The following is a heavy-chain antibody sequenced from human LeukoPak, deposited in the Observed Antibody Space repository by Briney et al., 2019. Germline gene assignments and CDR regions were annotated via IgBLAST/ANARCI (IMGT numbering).Heavy chain of an antibody. CDR2: ISAYNGNT. Sequence: GASVKVSCKASGYTFTSYGISWVRQAPGQGLEWRGWISAYNGNTNYAQKLQGRVTMTTDTSTSTAYMELRSLRSEDTAVYYCARAQGDYRNFNNKWFDPWGQGTLVTVSS. D-gene: IGHD4-11*01. CDR3: ARAQGDYRNFNNKWFDP. V-gene: IGHV1-18*01. J-gene: IGHJ5*02. CDR1: GYTFTSYG.